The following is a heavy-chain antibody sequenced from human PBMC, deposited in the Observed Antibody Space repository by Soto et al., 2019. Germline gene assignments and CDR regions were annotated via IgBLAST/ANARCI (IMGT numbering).Heavy chain of an antibody. CDR3: ARVREGDDEYYFDY. CDR1: GGTFSSYA. J-gene: IGHJ4*02. V-gene: IGHV1-69*01. CDR2: IIPIFGTA. Sequence: QVQLVQSGAEVKKPGSSVKVSCKASGGTFSSYAISWVRQAPGQGLEWMGGIIPIFGTANYAQKFQGRVTITADESTSTDYMELGSLRSEDTAVYYCARVREGDDEYYFDYWGQGTLVTVSS. D-gene: IGHD3-16*01.